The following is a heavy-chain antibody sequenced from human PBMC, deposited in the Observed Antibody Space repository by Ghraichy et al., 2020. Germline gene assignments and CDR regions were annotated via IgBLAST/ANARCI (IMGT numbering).Heavy chain of an antibody. CDR3: ARHSPAQYNWNYFTAPDAFDI. CDR2: IYTSGST. CDR1: GGSISSYY. V-gene: IGHV4-4*09. Sequence: SQTLSLTCTVSGGSISSYYWSWIRQPPGKGLEWIGYIYTSGSTNYNPSLKSRVTISVDTSKNQFSLKLSSVTAADTAVYYCARHSPAQYNWNYFTAPDAFDIWGQGTMVTVSS. J-gene: IGHJ3*02. D-gene: IGHD1-7*01.